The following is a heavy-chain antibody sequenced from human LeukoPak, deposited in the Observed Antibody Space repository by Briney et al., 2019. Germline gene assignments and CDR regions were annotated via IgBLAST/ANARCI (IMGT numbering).Heavy chain of an antibody. CDR3: AKDRRFGGATYYFDY. CDR1: GFTFSSYA. Sequence: GGSLRLSCAASGFTFSSYAMSWVRQAPGKGLEWVSAISGSGGSTYYADSVKGRFTISRDNSKNTLYLQMNSLRAEDTAVYYCAKDRRFGGATYYFDYWGQGTLVTVSS. J-gene: IGHJ4*02. CDR2: ISGSGGST. V-gene: IGHV3-23*01. D-gene: IGHD1-26*01.